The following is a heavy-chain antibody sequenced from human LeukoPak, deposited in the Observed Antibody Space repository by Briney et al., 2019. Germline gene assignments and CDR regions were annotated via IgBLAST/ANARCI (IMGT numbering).Heavy chain of an antibody. Sequence: SETLSLTCTVSGGSISSYYWSWIRQPPGKGLEWIGYIYYSGSTNYNPSLKSRVTISVDTSKNQLSLKLSSVTAADTAVYYCARRSSDYDFWSGYSYFDYWGQGTLVTVSS. J-gene: IGHJ4*02. CDR1: GGSISSYY. CDR3: ARRSSDYDFWSGYSYFDY. CDR2: IYYSGST. D-gene: IGHD3-3*01. V-gene: IGHV4-59*08.